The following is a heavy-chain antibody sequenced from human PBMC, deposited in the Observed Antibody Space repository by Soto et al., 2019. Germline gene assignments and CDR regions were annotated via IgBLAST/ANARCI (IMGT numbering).Heavy chain of an antibody. V-gene: IGHV1-3*01. CDR2: INAGNGNT. Sequence: QVQLVQSGAEVKKPGASVKVSRKASGYTLTNYAMHWVRQAPGQRLEWMGWINAGNGNTKYSQKFQGRDTINRDTSAITAYMELSSLRSADTAVFYCARGGSLYWYFDLWGRGPLVTVAS. J-gene: IGHJ2*01. D-gene: IGHD1-26*01. CDR3: ARGGSLYWYFDL. CDR1: GYTLTNYA.